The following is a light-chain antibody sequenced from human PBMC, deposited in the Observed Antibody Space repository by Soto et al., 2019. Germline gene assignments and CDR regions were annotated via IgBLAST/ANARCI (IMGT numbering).Light chain of an antibody. CDR2: EAS. V-gene: IGKV1-33*01. Sequence: DMQMTQSPSSLSASVGDRVTITCQAIQDISNYLNWYQQTPGKAPKLLIYEASELQTGVPSRFSGGGSGTNFTLTISSLQSEDFASYYCQHYDNLFLYTFGQGTKVDIK. CDR3: QHYDNLFLYT. CDR1: QDISNY. J-gene: IGKJ2*01.